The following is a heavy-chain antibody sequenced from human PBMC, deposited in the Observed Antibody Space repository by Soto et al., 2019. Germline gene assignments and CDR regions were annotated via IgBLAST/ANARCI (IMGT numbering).Heavy chain of an antibody. Sequence: QVQLQQWGAGLLKPSETLSLTCAVYGGSFSGYYWTWIRQPPGTGLEWIGETNHSGSTNYNPSLKSRVPPPADTSKNPLXTKLTSATAAPTAVYXXARDKIPALFDXXRKGT. CDR1: GGSFSGYY. CDR3: ARDKIPALFDX. J-gene: IGHJ4*02. CDR2: TNHSGST. D-gene: IGHD2-21*01. V-gene: IGHV4-34*01.